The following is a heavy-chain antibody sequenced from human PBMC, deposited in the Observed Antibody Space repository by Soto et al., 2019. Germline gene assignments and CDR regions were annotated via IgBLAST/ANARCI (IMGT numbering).Heavy chain of an antibody. CDR3: ATGIVGATDPETPFDY. CDR2: ISYDGSNK. V-gene: IGHV3-30-3*01. CDR1: GFTFSSYA. J-gene: IGHJ4*02. D-gene: IGHD1-26*01. Sequence: SLRLSCAASGFTFSSYAMHWVRQAPGKGLEWVAVISYDGSNKYYADSVKGRFTISRDNSKNTLYLQMNSLRAEDTAVYYCATGIVGATDPETPFDYWGQGTLVTVS.